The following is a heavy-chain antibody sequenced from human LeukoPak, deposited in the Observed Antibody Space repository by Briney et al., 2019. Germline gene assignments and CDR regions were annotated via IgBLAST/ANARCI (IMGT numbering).Heavy chain of an antibody. D-gene: IGHD3-22*01. CDR1: GDSINTGSYY. CDR2: IYYSGST. Sequence: SESLSLTCSVSGDSINTGSYYWGWIRQPPGKGLEWIGNIYYSGSTYYNPSLKSRVTISVDTSKNQFSLRLSSVTAADTAVYYCTRVVGRGAFDIWGQGTMVSVSS. V-gene: IGHV4-39*01. J-gene: IGHJ3*02. CDR3: TRVVGRGAFDI.